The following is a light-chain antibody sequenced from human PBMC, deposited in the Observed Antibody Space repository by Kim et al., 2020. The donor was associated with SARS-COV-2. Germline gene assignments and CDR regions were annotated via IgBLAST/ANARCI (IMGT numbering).Light chain of an antibody. V-gene: IGKV1-8*01. CDR1: QGISSY. J-gene: IGKJ3*01. CDR3: QQYYSYPFT. Sequence: AIRMTQSPSSLSASTGDRVTITCRASQGISSYLAWYQQKPGKAPKLLIYAASTLQSGVPSRFSGSGSGTDFTLTISCLQSEDFATYYCQQYYSYPFTFGPGTKLEI. CDR2: AAS.